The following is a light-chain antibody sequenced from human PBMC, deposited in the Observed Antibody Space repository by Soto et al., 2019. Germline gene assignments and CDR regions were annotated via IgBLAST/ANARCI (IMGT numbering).Light chain of an antibody. Sequence: EIVLTQSPATLSLSPGERATLSCRASQSVSTNYLAWYQQRPGQAPRLLIFGASYRATGIPDRFSGSGSGTAFTLTISRLEPEDFAVYYCQHYSSSPPEFTFGPGTKVDSK. J-gene: IGKJ3*01. CDR2: GAS. CDR1: QSVSTNY. V-gene: IGKV3-20*01. CDR3: QHYSSSPPEFT.